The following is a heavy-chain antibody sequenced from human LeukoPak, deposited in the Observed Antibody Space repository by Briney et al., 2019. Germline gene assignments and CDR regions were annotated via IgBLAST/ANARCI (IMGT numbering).Heavy chain of an antibody. CDR2: IYYNGNP. J-gene: IGHJ4*02. CDR1: GGSISSGGYF. Sequence: SETLSLTCTVSGGSISSGGYFWSWIRQHPGKGLEWIGNIYYNGNPSYNPSLKSRVTISVDTSKNQFSLKLSSVTAADTAVYYCAREARPTYYYDSSGYYLDYWGQGTLVTVSS. D-gene: IGHD3-22*01. CDR3: AREARPTYYYDSSGYYLDY. V-gene: IGHV4-31*03.